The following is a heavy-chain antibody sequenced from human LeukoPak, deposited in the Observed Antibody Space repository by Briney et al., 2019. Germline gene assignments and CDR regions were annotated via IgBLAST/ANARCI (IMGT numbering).Heavy chain of an antibody. J-gene: IGHJ3*02. D-gene: IGHD1-26*01. CDR2: IYTSGNT. Sequence: PSQTLSLTCTVSGGSINSDNFYWSWIRQPAGKGLKWIGRIYTSGNTKYNPSLNSRVTISLDSSKNQFSLDLTSVTAAVTAVYYCARVWEGATDAFDIWGQGTMVTVSS. CDR3: ARVWEGATDAFDI. V-gene: IGHV4-61*02. CDR1: GGSINSDNFY.